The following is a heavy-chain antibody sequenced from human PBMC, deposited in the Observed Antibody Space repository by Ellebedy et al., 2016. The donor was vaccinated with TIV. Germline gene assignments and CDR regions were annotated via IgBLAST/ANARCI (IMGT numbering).Heavy chain of an antibody. Sequence: PGGSLRLSCAASRFTFSSFGMHWVLQAPGKGLEWVALISEDGIKKDYADSVKGRFTISRDNSKNTLYLQMNSLRAEDTAIYYCTTIASPDYWGQGTLVTVSS. D-gene: IGHD6-13*01. CDR3: TTIASPDY. CDR1: RFTFSSFG. J-gene: IGHJ4*02. V-gene: IGHV3-30*03. CDR2: ISEDGIKK.